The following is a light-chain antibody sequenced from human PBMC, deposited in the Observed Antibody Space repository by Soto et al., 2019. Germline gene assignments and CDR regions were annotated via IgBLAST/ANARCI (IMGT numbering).Light chain of an antibody. J-gene: IGKJ4*01. CDR2: DAS. CDR1: QGISSA. CDR3: QQFNNYPLT. Sequence: AVRMTQSPSSLSATTGDRVTITCRASQGISSALAWYQQKPGKAPKLLIYDASSLESGVPSRFSGSGSGTDFTLTISSLQPEDCATYYCQQFNNYPLTFGGGTKVDI. V-gene: IGKV1D-13*01.